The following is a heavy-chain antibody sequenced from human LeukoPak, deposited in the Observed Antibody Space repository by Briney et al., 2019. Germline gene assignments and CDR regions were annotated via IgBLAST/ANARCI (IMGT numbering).Heavy chain of an antibody. D-gene: IGHD6-19*01. CDR3: ARGGQWLNDAFDI. CDR1: GGTFSSYA. Sequence: SVKVSCKASGGTFSSYAISWVRQAPGQGLEWMGGIIPIFGTANYAQKFQGRVTITADESTSTAYMEMSSLRSEDTAVYYCARGGQWLNDAFDIWGQGTMVTVSS. J-gene: IGHJ3*02. V-gene: IGHV1-69*01. CDR2: IIPIFGTA.